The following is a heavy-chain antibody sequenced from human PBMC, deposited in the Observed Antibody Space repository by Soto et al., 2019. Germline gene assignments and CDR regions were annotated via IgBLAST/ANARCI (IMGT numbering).Heavy chain of an antibody. CDR2: ISWNSGSI. Sequence: EVQLVESGGGLVQPGRSLRLSCAASGFTFDDYAMHWVRQAPGKGLEWVSGISWNSGSIGYADSVKGRFTISRDNAKNSLYLQRNSRRAEDTALYYCAKGLGRCYYYYGMDVWGQGTTVTVSS. CDR1: GFTFDDYA. V-gene: IGHV3-9*01. D-gene: IGHD6-19*01. CDR3: AKGLGRCYYYYGMDV. J-gene: IGHJ6*02.